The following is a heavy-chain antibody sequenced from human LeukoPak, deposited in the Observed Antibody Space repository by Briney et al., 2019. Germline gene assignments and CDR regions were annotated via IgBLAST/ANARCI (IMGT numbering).Heavy chain of an antibody. D-gene: IGHD5-12*01. CDR2: INPNSGGT. J-gene: IGHJ5*02. CDR1: GYTFTGYY. V-gene: IGHV1-2*02. CDR3: AGEGQVATMENWFDP. Sequence: ASVKVSCKASGYTFTGYYMHWVRQAPGQGLEWMGWINPNSGGTNYAQKFQGRVTMTRDTSISTAYMELSRLRSDDTAVYYCAGEGQVATMENWFDPWGQGTLVTVSS.